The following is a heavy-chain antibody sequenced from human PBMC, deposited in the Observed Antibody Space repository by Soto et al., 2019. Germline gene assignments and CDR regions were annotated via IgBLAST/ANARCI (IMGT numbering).Heavy chain of an antibody. V-gene: IGHV3-30-3*01. D-gene: IGHD3-22*01. CDR1: GFTFSSYA. CDR3: ARDYYDSSGYYYVGGMDV. J-gene: IGHJ6*02. Sequence: QVQLVESGGGVVQPGRSLRLSCAASGFTFSSYAMHWVRQAPGKGLEWVAAISYDGSNKYYADSVKGRFTISRDNSKNTLYLQMNSLRAEDTAVYYCARDYYDSSGYYYVGGMDVWGQGTTVTVSS. CDR2: ISYDGSNK.